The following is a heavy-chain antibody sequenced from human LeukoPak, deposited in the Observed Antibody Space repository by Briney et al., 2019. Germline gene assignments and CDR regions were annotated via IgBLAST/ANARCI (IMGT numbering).Heavy chain of an antibody. V-gene: IGHV3-53*01. Sequence: PGGSLRLSCAASGFTFNNYGMHWVRQAPGKGLEWVSGIYSGGTTYYADSVKGRFTISRDNSKNTLYFQMNSLRGEDTAVYYCARKVVFDFWGQGTLVTVSS. CDR1: GFTFNNYG. D-gene: IGHD2-15*01. CDR3: ARKVVFDF. J-gene: IGHJ4*02. CDR2: IYSGGTT.